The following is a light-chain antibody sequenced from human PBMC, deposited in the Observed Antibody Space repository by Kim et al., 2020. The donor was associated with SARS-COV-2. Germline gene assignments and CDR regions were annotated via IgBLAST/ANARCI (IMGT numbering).Light chain of an antibody. Sequence: EIVMTQSPLSLPVTXGEPASISCRSSQSLLFSNGYNYLDWYLQKPGQSPQLLIYLGSNRASGVSDRFSGSGSGTDFTLRISRVEAEDVGVYYCMQALEAPTFGQGTKLEIK. CDR1: QSLLFSNGYNY. J-gene: IGKJ2*01. V-gene: IGKV2-28*01. CDR2: LGS. CDR3: MQALEAPT.